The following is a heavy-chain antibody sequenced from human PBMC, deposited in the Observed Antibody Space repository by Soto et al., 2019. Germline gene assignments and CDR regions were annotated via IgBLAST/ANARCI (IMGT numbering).Heavy chain of an antibody. D-gene: IGHD6-19*01. V-gene: IGHV1-8*01. Sequence: QVQLVQSGAEVKKPGASVKVSCKASGYTFTSYDINWVRQATGQGLEWMGWMNPNSGNTGYAQKFQGRVTMTRNTSISTAYIELSSLRSEDTAVYYCARVSIAVAGSRDDFDYWCQGTLVTVSS. CDR3: ARVSIAVAGSRDDFDY. CDR2: MNPNSGNT. CDR1: GYTFTSYD. J-gene: IGHJ4*02.